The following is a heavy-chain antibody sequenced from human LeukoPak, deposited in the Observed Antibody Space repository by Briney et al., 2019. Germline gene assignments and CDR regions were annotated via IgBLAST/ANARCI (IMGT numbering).Heavy chain of an antibody. D-gene: IGHD6-25*01. CDR3: ARAGGVKTAALDLDY. CDR2: IYYSGSA. J-gene: IGHJ4*02. CDR1: GGSISDYS. V-gene: IGHV4-59*01. Sequence: SETLSLTCTVSGGSISDYSWSWIRQPPGKGLEWIGNIYYSGSANHDPSLKSRVTISRDTSKNQFSLKLTSVTTADTAVYYCARAGGVKTAALDLDYWGQGTLVTVSS.